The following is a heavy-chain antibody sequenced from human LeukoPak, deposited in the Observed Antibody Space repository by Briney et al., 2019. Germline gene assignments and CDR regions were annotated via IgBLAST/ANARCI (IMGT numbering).Heavy chain of an antibody. D-gene: IGHD3-22*01. CDR2: INHYGST. CDR1: GGSFSGYY. CDR3: ARAYYYDSSGEIYYYYGMDV. J-gene: IGHJ6*02. Sequence: PSETLSLTCAVYGGSFSGYYWSWIRQPPGKGLEWIGEINHYGSTNYNPSLKSRVTISVDTSKNQFSLKLSSVTAADTAVYYCARAYYYDSSGEIYYYYGMDVWGQGTTVTVSS. V-gene: IGHV4-34*01.